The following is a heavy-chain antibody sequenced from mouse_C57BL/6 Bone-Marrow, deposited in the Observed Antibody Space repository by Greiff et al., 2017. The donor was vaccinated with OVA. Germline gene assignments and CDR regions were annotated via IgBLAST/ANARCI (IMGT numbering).Heavy chain of an antibody. V-gene: IGHV1-72*01. CDR3: ARSEFITTGVAEGYFDY. J-gene: IGHJ2*01. CDR1: GYTFTSYW. CDR2: IDPNSGGT. Sequence: QVQLKQPGAELVKPGASVKLSCKASGYTFTSYWMHWVKQRPGRGLEWIGRIDPNSGGTKYNEKFKSKATLTVDKPSSTAYMQLSSLTSEDSAVYYCARSEFITTGVAEGYFDYWGQGTTLTVSS. D-gene: IGHD1-1*01.